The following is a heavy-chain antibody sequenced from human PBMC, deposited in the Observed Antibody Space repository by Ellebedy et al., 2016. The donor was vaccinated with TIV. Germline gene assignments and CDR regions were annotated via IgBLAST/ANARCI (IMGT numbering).Heavy chain of an antibody. J-gene: IGHJ6*02. V-gene: IGHV4-61*01. D-gene: IGHD3-3*01. Sequence: MPSETLSLTCTVSGGSISSSSYYWSWIRQPPGKGLEWIGYIYYSGSTNYNPSLKSRVTISVDTSKNQFSLKLSSVTAADTAVYYCARGFYDFWSGYYHSVLGYGMDVWGQGTTVTVSS. CDR1: GGSISSSSYY. CDR3: ARGFYDFWSGYYHSVLGYGMDV. CDR2: IYYSGST.